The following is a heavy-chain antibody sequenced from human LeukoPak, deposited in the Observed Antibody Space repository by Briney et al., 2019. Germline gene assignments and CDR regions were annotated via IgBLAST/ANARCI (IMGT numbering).Heavy chain of an antibody. Sequence: ASVKVSCKASGYTFTNYGISWVRQAPGQGLEWMGWISAYNGNTKYAQKLQGRVTMTIDTSTSTAYMELRSLRSDDTAVYYCARDDGITGITCNFDYWGQGTLVTVSS. D-gene: IGHD1-7*01. CDR2: ISAYNGNT. CDR3: ARDDGITGITCNFDY. CDR1: GYTFTNYG. V-gene: IGHV1-18*01. J-gene: IGHJ4*02.